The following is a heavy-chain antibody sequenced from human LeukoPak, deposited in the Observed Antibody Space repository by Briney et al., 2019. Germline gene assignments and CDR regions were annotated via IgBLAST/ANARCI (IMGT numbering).Heavy chain of an antibody. J-gene: IGHJ4*02. D-gene: IGHD4-17*01. CDR3: ARDSAPGDYALRSFDY. V-gene: IGHV1-3*01. CDR1: GYTFTSYA. CDR2: INAGNGNT. Sequence: GASAKVSCKASGYTFTSYAMHWVRQAPGQRLEWMGWINAGNGNTKYSQKFQGRVTITRDTSASTAYMELSSLRSEDTAVYYCARDSAPGDYALRSFDYWGQGTLVTVSS.